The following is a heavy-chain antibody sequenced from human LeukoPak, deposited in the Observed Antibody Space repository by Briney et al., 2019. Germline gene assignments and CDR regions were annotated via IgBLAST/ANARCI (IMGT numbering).Heavy chain of an antibody. V-gene: IGHV4-34*01. CDR3: ARRGWDNWNYENY. J-gene: IGHJ4*02. CDR1: GGSFSGYY. D-gene: IGHD1-7*01. CDR2: INHSGST. Sequence: KSSETLSLTCAVYGGSFSGYYWSWIRQPPGKGLEWIGEINHSGSTNYNPSLKSRVTISVDTSKNQFSLKLSSVTAADTAVYYCARRGWDNWNYENYWGQGTLVTVSS.